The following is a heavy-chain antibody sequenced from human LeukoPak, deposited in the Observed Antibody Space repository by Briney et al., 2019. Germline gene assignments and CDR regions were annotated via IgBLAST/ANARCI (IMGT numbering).Heavy chain of an antibody. CDR1: GYTFTSYD. Sequence: ASVKVSCKASGYTFTSYDINWVRQATGQGLEWMGWMNPNSGNTGYAQKFQGRVTMTRNTSISTAYMELSSLRSEDTAVYYCARGVGSSWYLYNAFDIWGQGTMVTVSS. D-gene: IGHD6-13*01. J-gene: IGHJ3*02. V-gene: IGHV1-8*01. CDR2: MNPNSGNT. CDR3: ARGVGSSWYLYNAFDI.